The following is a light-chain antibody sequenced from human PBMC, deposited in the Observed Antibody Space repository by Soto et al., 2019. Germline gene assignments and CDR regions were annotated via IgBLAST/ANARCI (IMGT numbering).Light chain of an antibody. V-gene: IGKV3-15*01. J-gene: IGKJ2*01. Sequence: EIVMTQSPATLSVSPGERATLSCRASQSVSSYLAWYQQKPGLPPRLLIYDASTRDTGIPDRFSGSGSGTDFTLTLSSLQSADFAVDYCSQYSNWPPLYTFGRGTKLEIK. CDR1: QSVSSY. CDR2: DAS. CDR3: SQYSNWPPLYT.